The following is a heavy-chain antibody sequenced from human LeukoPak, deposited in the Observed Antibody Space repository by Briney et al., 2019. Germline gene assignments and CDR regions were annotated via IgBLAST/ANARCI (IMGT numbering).Heavy chain of an antibody. CDR1: GFTFSSYS. D-gene: IGHD3-22*01. CDR3: ARDTPYYYGSSGPSRGLY. J-gene: IGHJ4*02. V-gene: IGHV3-21*01. CDR2: ISSSSSYI. Sequence: GGSLRLSCAASGFTFSSYSMNWVRQAPGKGLEWVSSISSSSSYIYYADSVKGRFTISRDNAKNSLYLQMNSLRAEDTAVYYCARDTPYYYGSSGPSRGLYWGQGTLVTVSS.